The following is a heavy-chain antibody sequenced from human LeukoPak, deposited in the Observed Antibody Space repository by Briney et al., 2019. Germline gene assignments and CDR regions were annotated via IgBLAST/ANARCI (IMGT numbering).Heavy chain of an antibody. J-gene: IGHJ3*02. Sequence: SETLSLTCTVPGGSISSYYWSWIRQPPGKGLEWIGYIYYSGSTNYNPSLKSRVTISVDTSKNQFSLKLSSVTAEDTAVYYCARGVGPDAFDIWGQGTMVTVSS. CDR3: ARGVGPDAFDI. V-gene: IGHV4-59*12. D-gene: IGHD1-26*01. CDR2: IYYSGST. CDR1: GGSISSYY.